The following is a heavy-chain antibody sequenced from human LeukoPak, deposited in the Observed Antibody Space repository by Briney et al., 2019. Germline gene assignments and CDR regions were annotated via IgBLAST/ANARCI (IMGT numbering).Heavy chain of an antibody. CDR1: GGSISSGDYY. CDR2: IYYSGST. CDR3: ARLSGSYWAYFDY. V-gene: IGHV4-30-4*08. Sequence: SETLSLTWTVSGGSISSGDYYWSWIRQPPGKGLEWIGYIYYSGSTYYNPSLKSRVTISVDTSKNQFSLKLSSVTAADTAVYYCARLSGSYWAYFDYWGQGTLVTVSS. D-gene: IGHD1-26*01. J-gene: IGHJ4*02.